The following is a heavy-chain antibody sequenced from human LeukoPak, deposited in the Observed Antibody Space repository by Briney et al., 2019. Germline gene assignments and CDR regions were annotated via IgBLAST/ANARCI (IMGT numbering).Heavy chain of an antibody. CDR1: GVTFSSYA. CDR2: ISGSGSTT. Sequence: GGSLRLSCAASGVTFSSYAMGWVRQAPGKGLEWVSAISGSGSTTHYADSVKGRFTISRDNSKNTLSLQMNSLRAEDTATYYCAVSSGLYAAFDYWGQGTLVTVSS. V-gene: IGHV3-23*01. CDR3: AVSSGLYAAFDY. J-gene: IGHJ4*02. D-gene: IGHD6-19*01.